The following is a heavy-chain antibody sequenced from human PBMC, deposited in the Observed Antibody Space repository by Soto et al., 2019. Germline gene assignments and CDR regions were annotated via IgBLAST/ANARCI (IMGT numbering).Heavy chain of an antibody. CDR3: ASGGAGSGPFTWELPDH. CDR2: ITPFNGDV. V-gene: IGHV1-45*02. J-gene: IGHJ4*02. D-gene: IGHD1-26*01. CDR1: GNTFTYRY. Sequence: QMQLVQSGAEVTKTGSSVTVSCKALGNTFTYRYLHWVRQAPGQALEWMGWITPFNGDVHYAQKFQERVTITRDRSINTADMRMSGLRSEDTAMYYCASGGAGSGPFTWELPDHWGQGTLVTVSS.